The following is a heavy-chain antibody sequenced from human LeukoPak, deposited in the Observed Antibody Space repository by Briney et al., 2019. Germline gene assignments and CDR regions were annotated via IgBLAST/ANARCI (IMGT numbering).Heavy chain of an antibody. Sequence: SETLSLTCTVSGGSISSSSYYWGWIRQPPGKGLEWIGSIYYSGSTYYNPSLKSRVTISVDTSKNQFSLKLSSVTAADTAVYYCAKDRTHWAINDAFDIWGQGTMVTVSS. CDR1: GGSISSSSYY. J-gene: IGHJ3*02. CDR3: AKDRTHWAINDAFDI. D-gene: IGHD3-16*01. V-gene: IGHV4-39*07. CDR2: IYYSGST.